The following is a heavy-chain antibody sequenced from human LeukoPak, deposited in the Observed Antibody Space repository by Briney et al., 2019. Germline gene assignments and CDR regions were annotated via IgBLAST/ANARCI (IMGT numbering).Heavy chain of an antibody. V-gene: IGHV4-39*01. J-gene: IGHJ4*02. CDR2: IYYSGST. Sequence: SETLSLTCTVSGGSISSSSYYWGWIRQPPGKGLEWIGSIYYSGSTYYNPSLKSRVTISVDTSKNQFSLKLSSVTAADTAVYYCARYIADRHYWGQGALVAVSS. CDR3: ARYIADRHY. CDR1: GGSISSSSYY. D-gene: IGHD6-6*01.